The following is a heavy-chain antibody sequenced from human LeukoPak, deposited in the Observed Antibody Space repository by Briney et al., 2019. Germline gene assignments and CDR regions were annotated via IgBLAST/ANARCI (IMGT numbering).Heavy chain of an antibody. D-gene: IGHD1-26*01. CDR2: IKQDGSEK. CDR1: GFTFSSYW. V-gene: IGHV3-7*01. CDR3: ARDTKVGASGPGAFDI. J-gene: IGHJ3*02. Sequence: GGSLRLSCAASGFTFSSYWMSWVRQAPGKGLEWVANIKQDGSEKYYVDSVKGRFTISRDNAKNSLYLQMNSLRAEDTAVYYCARDTKVGASGPGAFDIWGQGTMVTVSS.